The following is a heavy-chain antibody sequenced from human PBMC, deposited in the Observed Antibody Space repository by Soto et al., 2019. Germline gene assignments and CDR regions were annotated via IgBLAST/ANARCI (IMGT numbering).Heavy chain of an antibody. J-gene: IGHJ4*02. CDR3: ARAPSENFWCGPIDY. CDR2: TYWADDQ. CDR1: GFSLKTIGIS. Sequence: QITLKESGPTLVRPTQTLTLTCSFSGFSLKTIGISVGWIRQPPGKALEWLALTYWADDQRYSPALKTRLTITKAACNSHVVLAMTPVDPVYTGTYYCARAPSENFWCGPIDYWGPGLVVTVSS. D-gene: IGHD3-3*01. V-gene: IGHV2-5*02.